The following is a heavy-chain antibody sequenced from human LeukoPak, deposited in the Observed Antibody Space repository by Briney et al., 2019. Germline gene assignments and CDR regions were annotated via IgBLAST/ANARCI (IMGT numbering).Heavy chain of an antibody. V-gene: IGHV2-70*11. CDR3: ARTRGYNYGHVY. CDR1: GFSLSTSGMC. CDR2: IDWNDDK. D-gene: IGHD5-18*01. Sequence: SGPALVKPTQTLTLTCTFSGFSLSTSGMCVSWIRQPPGKALEWLARIDWNDDKYYSTSLRTRLTISKDTSKNQVVLTMANMDPVDTATYYCARTRGYNYGHVYWGQGTLVTVSS. J-gene: IGHJ4*02.